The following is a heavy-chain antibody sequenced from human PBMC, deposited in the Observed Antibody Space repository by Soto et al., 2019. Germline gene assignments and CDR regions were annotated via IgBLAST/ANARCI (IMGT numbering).Heavy chain of an antibody. Sequence: HPGGSLRLSCAASGFTFSSYGMHWVRQAPGKGLEWVAVISYDGSNKYYADSVKGRFTISRGNSKNTLYLQMNSLRAEDTAVYYCAKDLITMIVVAPDYWGQGTLVTVSS. D-gene: IGHD3-22*01. CDR3: AKDLITMIVVAPDY. CDR2: ISYDGSNK. CDR1: GFTFSSYG. J-gene: IGHJ4*02. V-gene: IGHV3-30*18.